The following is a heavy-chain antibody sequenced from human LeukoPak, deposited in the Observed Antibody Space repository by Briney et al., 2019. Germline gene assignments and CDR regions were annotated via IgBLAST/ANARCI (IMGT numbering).Heavy chain of an antibody. CDR2: IIPIFGTA. V-gene: IGHV1-69*05. J-gene: IGHJ5*02. CDR3: ARDSPLGWFDP. CDR1: GGTFSSYA. Sequence: GASVKVSCKASGGTFSSYAISWVRQAPGQGLEWMGGIIPIFGTANYAQKFQGRVTMTTDTSTSTAYMELRSLRSDDTAVYYCARDSPLGWFDPWGQGTLVTVSS.